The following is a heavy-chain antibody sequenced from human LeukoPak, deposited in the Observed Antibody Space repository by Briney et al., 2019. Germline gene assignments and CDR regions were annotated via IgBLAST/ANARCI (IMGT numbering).Heavy chain of an antibody. D-gene: IGHD6-25*01. V-gene: IGHV4-59*01. Sequence: SETLFLTCTVSGGSISSYYWSWIRQPPGKGLEWIGYIYYSGSTSYNPSLKSRVTISVDTSKNQFSLKLSSVTAADTAVYYCARGQDVAAENYFDYWGQGTLVTVSS. CDR1: GGSISSYY. J-gene: IGHJ4*02. CDR2: IYYSGST. CDR3: ARGQDVAAENYFDY.